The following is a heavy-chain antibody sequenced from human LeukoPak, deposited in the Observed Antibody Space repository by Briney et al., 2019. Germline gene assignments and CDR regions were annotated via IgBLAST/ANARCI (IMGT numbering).Heavy chain of an antibody. D-gene: IGHD3-22*01. V-gene: IGHV1-18*01. CDR1: GYTFTNYG. CDR3: ARIRGYSSGYYAFDY. CDR2: ISAYNGNT. J-gene: IGHJ4*02. Sequence: ASVTVSYKASGYTFTNYGISWVRQAPGQGLEWMGWISAYNGNTNYAQKLQGRVTITTDSSTSTAYMELRSLRSDDTAVYYCARIRGYSSGYYAFDYWGQGTLVTVSS.